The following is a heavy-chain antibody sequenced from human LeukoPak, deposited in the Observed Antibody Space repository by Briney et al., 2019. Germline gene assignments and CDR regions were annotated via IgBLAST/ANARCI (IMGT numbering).Heavy chain of an antibody. CDR1: GFTFSTYE. Sequence: GGSLRLSCAASGFTFSTYEMNWVRQAPGKGLEWISYISTGGNLVYYADSVKGRFTISRDNAKNSLYLQMNSLRAEDTAVYYCARDNTVTEAFDIWGQGTMVTVSS. J-gene: IGHJ3*02. CDR2: ISTGGNLV. V-gene: IGHV3-48*03. CDR3: ARDNTVTEAFDI. D-gene: IGHD4-17*01.